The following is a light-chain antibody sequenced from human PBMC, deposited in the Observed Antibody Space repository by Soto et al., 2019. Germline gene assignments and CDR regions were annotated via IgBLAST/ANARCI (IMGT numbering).Light chain of an antibody. CDR2: KAS. V-gene: IGKV1-5*03. J-gene: IGKJ1*01. Sequence: DIQMTQSPSTLSGSVGDRVTITCRASQTISSWLAWYQQKPGKAPKLLIYKASTLKSGVPSRFSGSGSGTEFTLTISRLEPEDFAVYYCQQYGSSITFGQGTKVDI. CDR1: QTISSW. CDR3: QQYGSSIT.